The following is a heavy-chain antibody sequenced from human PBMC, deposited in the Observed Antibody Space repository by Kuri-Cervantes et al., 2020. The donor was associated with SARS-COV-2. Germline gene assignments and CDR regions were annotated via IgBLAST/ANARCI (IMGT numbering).Heavy chain of an antibody. CDR2: INWNGGST. J-gene: IGHJ3*02. D-gene: IGHD2-15*01. V-gene: IGHV3-20*04. CDR3: AKDRGGGRAHAFDI. Sequence: GESLKISCAASGFTFSSYSMNWVRQAPGKGLEWVSGINWNGGSTGYADSVKGRFTISRDNAKNSLYLQMNSLRAEDTALYYCAKDRGGGRAHAFDIWGQGTMVTVSS. CDR1: GFTFSSYS.